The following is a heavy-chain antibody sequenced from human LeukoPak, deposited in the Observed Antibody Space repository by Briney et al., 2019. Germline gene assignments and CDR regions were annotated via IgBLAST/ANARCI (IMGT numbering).Heavy chain of an antibody. CDR3: ARDKLEMTTIFPYYYGMDV. V-gene: IGHV3-48*03. CDR1: GFTFSSYE. Sequence: GGSLRLSCAASGFTFSSYEMTWVRQAPGKGLEWVSYISTSGSTINYADSVKGRFTISRDNAKNSLYLQMNSLRAEDTAVYYCARDKLEMTTIFPYYYGMDVWGQGTTVTVSS. D-gene: IGHD5-24*01. J-gene: IGHJ6*02. CDR2: ISTSGSTI.